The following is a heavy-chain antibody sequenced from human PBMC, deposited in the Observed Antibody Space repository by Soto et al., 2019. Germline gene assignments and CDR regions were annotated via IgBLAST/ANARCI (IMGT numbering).Heavy chain of an antibody. CDR1: GGSISSGGYY. V-gene: IGHV4-31*03. J-gene: IGHJ4*02. D-gene: IGHD4-17*01. CDR2: IYYSGST. Sequence: QVQLQESGPGLVKPSQTLSLTCTVSGGSISSGGYYWSWIRQHPGKGLEWIGYIYYSGSTHYNPSLTSRVTISVDTSQNQFSLKLTSVTAADTAVYYCASGPGAGTVNTSFDYWGQGTLVTVSS. CDR3: ASGPGAGTVNTSFDY.